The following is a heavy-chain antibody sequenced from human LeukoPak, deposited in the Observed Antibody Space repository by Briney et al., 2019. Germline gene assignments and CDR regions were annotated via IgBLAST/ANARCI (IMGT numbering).Heavy chain of an antibody. CDR3: AKGRVAAASTNWFDP. V-gene: IGHV3-23*01. D-gene: IGHD6-13*01. CDR1: GFTFSSYA. Sequence: GGSLRLSCATSGFTFSSYAMNWVRQAPGKGLEWVSVVSGSGTTTYYADSVKGRFTISRDNSKNTLYLQMNSLRSEHTAVYYCAKGRVAAASTNWFDPWGQGTLVTVSS. J-gene: IGHJ5*02. CDR2: VSGSGTTT.